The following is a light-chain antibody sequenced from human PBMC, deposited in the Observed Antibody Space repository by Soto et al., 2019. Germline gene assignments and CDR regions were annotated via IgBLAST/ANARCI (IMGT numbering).Light chain of an antibody. Sequence: ELVMTQTSATQSVYPGERATLSCRASQSVSSNLAWYQQKPGQAPRLLIYGASTRAPGIPARFSGGGSWTEFSLTISSLQYEDVVVYYCQQYNNCPPRTFGQGTRLEI. V-gene: IGKV3-15*01. J-gene: IGKJ5*01. CDR2: GAS. CDR1: QSVSSN. CDR3: QQYNNCPPRT.